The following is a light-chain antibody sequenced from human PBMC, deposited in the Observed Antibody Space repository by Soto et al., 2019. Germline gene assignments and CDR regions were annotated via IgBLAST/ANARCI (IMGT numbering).Light chain of an antibody. CDR2: DAS. J-gene: IGKJ3*01. Sequence: EIVLTQSPATLSLSPGERATLSCRASQSVGGFLAWYQQRSCQTPRLLIYDASKRAPGIPARFSGSGSGTDFTLTISSLEPEDFAVYYCQHRSNWLGTFGPGTKVDIK. CDR1: QSVGGF. CDR3: QHRSNWLGT. V-gene: IGKV3-11*01.